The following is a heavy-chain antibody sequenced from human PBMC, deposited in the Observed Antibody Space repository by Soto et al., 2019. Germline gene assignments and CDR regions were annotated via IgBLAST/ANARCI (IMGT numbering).Heavy chain of an antibody. CDR3: AKDIMSSGYYDSSGYYWPIDY. D-gene: IGHD3-22*01. J-gene: IGHJ4*02. V-gene: IGHV3-23*01. CDR1: GFTFSSYA. CDR2: ISGSGGST. Sequence: PGGSLRLSCAASGFTFSSYAMSWVRQAPGKGLEWVSAISGSGGSTYYADSVKGRFTISRDNSKNTLYLQMNSLRAEDTAVYYCAKDIMSSGYYDSSGYYWPIDYWGQGTLVTVSS.